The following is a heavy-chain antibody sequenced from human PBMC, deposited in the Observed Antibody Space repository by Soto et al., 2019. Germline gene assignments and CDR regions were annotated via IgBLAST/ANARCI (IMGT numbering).Heavy chain of an antibody. CDR3: ARDPTGYSGYDNPYYYYYMDV. D-gene: IGHD5-12*01. CDR1: GFTFSSYG. CDR2: IWYDGSNK. Sequence: GGSLRLSCAASGFTFSSYGMHWVRQAPGKGLEWVAVIWYDGSNKYYADSVKGRFTISRDNSKNTLYLQMNSLRAEDTAVYYCARDPTGYSGYDNPYYYYYMDVWGKGTTVTVSS. J-gene: IGHJ6*03. V-gene: IGHV3-33*01.